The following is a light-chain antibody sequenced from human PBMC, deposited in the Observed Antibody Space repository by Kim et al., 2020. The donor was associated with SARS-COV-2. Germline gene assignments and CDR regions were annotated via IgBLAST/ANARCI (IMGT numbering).Light chain of an antibody. Sequence: DIQMTQSPSSLSASVGDRVTITCQTSHDISNYLNWYQQKPGKAPKLLIYDASNLETGVPSRVSGSGSGADFTFTISSLQPEDIATYYHQKYNNPLTFGGGTKVDIK. CDR2: DAS. CDR1: HDISNY. CDR3: QKYNNPLT. J-gene: IGKJ4*01. V-gene: IGKV1-33*01.